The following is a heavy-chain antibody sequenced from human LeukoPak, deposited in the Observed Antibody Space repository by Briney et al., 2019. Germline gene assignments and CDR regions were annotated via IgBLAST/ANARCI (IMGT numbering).Heavy chain of an antibody. Sequence: SETLSLTCTVSGGSISSSSYYWGWIRQPPGKGLEWIGEINHSGSTNYNPSLKSRVTISVDTSKNQFSLKLSSVTAADTAVYYCARSWKYVGATQYDYWGQGTLVTVSS. CDR3: ARSWKYVGATQYDY. J-gene: IGHJ4*02. CDR2: INHSGST. V-gene: IGHV4-39*07. CDR1: GGSISSSSYY. D-gene: IGHD1-26*01.